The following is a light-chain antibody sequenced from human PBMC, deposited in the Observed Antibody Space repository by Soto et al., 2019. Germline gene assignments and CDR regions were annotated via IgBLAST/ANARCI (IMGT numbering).Light chain of an antibody. J-gene: IGLJ1*01. V-gene: IGLV1-40*01. CDR1: SSNIGAGCD. CDR3: QSYDSSLSGYV. CDR2: GNS. Sequence: QLVLTQPPSVSGAPGQRVTISCTGSSSNIGAGCDVHWYQQLPGTAPKLLIYGNSNRPSGVPDRFSGSKSGTSASLAITGLQAEDEADYYCQSYDSSLSGYVFGTGTKVTVL.